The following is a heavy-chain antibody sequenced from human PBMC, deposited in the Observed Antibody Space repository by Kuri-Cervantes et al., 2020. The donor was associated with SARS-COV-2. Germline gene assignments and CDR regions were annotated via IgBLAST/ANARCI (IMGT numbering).Heavy chain of an antibody. V-gene: IGHV1-18*01. J-gene: IGHJ6*02. CDR1: GYTFTSYG. D-gene: IGHD2-21*01. CDR3: ARGGEESPPRGRYGMDV. CDR2: ISAYNGNT. Sequence: ASVKVSCKASGYTFTSYGISWVRQAPGQGLEWMGWISAYNGNTNYAQKLQGRVTMTTDTSTSTAYMELSSLRSEDTAVYYCARGGEESPPRGRYGMDVWGQGTTVTVSS.